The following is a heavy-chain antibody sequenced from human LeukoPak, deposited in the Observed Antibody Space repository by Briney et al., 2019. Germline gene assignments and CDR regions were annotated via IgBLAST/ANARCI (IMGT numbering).Heavy chain of an antibody. Sequence: SETLSLTCTVSGGSLSSYYWSWIRQPPGKGLEWIGYIYYSGSTNYNPSLKSRVTISVDTSKNQFSLMLSSVTAADTAVYYCARITKLQYFDYWGQGTLVTVSS. CDR1: GGSLSSYY. D-gene: IGHD3-16*01. CDR2: IYYSGST. V-gene: IGHV4-59*01. CDR3: ARITKLQYFDY. J-gene: IGHJ4*02.